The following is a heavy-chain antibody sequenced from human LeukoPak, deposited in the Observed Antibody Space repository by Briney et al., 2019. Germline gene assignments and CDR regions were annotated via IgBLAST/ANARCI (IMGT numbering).Heavy chain of an antibody. Sequence: SVKVSCKASGGTFSSHTISWVRQAPGQGLEWMGRIIPILGIANYAQKFQGRVTITADKSTSTAYMELSSLRSEDTAVYYCAANAVSRDGYNFDYWGQGTLVTVSS. CDR1: GGTFSSHT. V-gene: IGHV1-69*02. J-gene: IGHJ4*02. CDR3: AANAVSRDGYNFDY. CDR2: IIPILGIA. D-gene: IGHD5-24*01.